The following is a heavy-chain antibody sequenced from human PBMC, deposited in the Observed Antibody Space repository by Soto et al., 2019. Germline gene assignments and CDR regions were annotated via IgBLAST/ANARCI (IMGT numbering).Heavy chain of an antibody. CDR1: GYSFTSYW. D-gene: IGHD6-13*01. Sequence: LGESLTISCKGSGYSFTSYWIGWVRQMPGKGLEWMGIIYPGDSDTRYSPSFQGQVTISADKSISTAYLQWSSLKASDTAMYYCARVRIAAAGTAPYFDYWGQGTLVTVS. CDR2: IYPGDSDT. V-gene: IGHV5-51*01. CDR3: ARVRIAAAGTAPYFDY. J-gene: IGHJ4*02.